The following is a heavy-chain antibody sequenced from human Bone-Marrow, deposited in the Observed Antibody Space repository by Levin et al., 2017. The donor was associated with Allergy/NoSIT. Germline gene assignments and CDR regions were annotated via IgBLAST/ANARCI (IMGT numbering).Heavy chain of an antibody. CDR1: GFTFSSYA. V-gene: IGHV3-30-3*01. CDR3: ATFPYGDYEVDY. J-gene: IGHJ4*02. D-gene: IGHD4-17*01. Sequence: TGGSLRLSCAASGFTFSSYAMHWVRQAPGKGLEWVAVISYDGSNKYYADSVKGRFTISRDNSKNTLYLQMNSLRAEDTAVYYCATFPYGDYEVDYWGQGTLVTVSS. CDR2: ISYDGSNK.